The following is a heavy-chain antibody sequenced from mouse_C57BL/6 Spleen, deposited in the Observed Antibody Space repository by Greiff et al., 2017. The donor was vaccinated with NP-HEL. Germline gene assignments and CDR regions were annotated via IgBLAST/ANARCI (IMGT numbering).Heavy chain of an antibody. CDR1: GYTFTSYT. D-gene: IGHD1-1*01. J-gene: IGHJ4*01. CDR3: AREYYGSSYDYAMDY. CDR2: INPSSGYT. V-gene: IGHV1-4*01. Sequence: VQLQQSGAELARPGASVKMSCKASGYTFTSYTMHWVKQRPGQGLEWIGYINPSSGYTKYNQKFKDKATLTADKSSSTAYMQLSSRTSEDSAVYYCAREYYGSSYDYAMDYWGQGTSVTVSS.